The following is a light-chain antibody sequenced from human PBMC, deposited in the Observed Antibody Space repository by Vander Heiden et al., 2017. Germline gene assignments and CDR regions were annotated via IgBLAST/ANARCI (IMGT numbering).Light chain of an antibody. CDR1: KLGDKY. CDR2: QDN. J-gene: IGLJ2*01. V-gene: IGLV3-1*01. Sequence: SYDLTQPPSVSVSPGQTATITCSGHKLGDKYTSWDQQKPGQSPLLVIYQDNKRPSGIPGRSSASSSGNTATLTVSETQPLDAADYFCQAWDSNTAVFGGGTKLTVL. CDR3: QAWDSNTAV.